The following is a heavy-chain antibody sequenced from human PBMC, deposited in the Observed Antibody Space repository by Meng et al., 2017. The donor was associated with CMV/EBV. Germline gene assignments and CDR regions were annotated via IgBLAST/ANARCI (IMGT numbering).Heavy chain of an antibody. J-gene: IGHJ4*02. CDR3: AREAYGSGSYSGY. D-gene: IGHD3-10*01. CDR1: GGSISSGDYY. Sequence: QVLLQAWGPGLVKPSQTLSLTCTVSGGSISSGDYYWSWIRQPPGKGLEWIGYIYYSGSTYYNPSLKSRVTISVDTSKNQFSLKLSSVTAADTAVYYCAREAYGSGSYSGYWGQGTLVTVSS. V-gene: IGHV4-30-4*08. CDR2: IYYSGST.